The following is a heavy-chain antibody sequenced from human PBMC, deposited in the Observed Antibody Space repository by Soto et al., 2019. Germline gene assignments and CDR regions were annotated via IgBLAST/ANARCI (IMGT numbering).Heavy chain of an antibody. J-gene: IGHJ5*02. CDR3: ARGGYYYDSSGLTLFDP. CDR1: GYTFTGYY. Sequence: ASVKVSCKASGYTFTGYYMHWVRQAPGQGLEWMGWINPNSGGTNYAQKFQGRVTMTRDTSISTAYMELSRLRSDGTAVYYCARGGYYYDSSGLTLFDPWGQGTLVTVSS. D-gene: IGHD3-22*01. CDR2: INPNSGGT. V-gene: IGHV1-2*02.